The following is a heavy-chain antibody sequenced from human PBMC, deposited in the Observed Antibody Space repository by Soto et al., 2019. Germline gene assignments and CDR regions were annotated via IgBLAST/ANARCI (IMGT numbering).Heavy chain of an antibody. V-gene: IGHV3-23*01. CDR3: AKDRSPGATTWNVY. J-gene: IGHJ1*01. Sequence: LRLSCVVSGFTFSSSAINWVRQAPGKGLEWVSTISGSGVAKFYADSVKGRFTISRDNSNNTVSLQMNSLRAEDAAVYYCAKDRSPGATTWNVYWGQGTLVTVSS. D-gene: IGHD1-1*01. CDR1: GFTFSSSA. CDR2: ISGSGVAK.